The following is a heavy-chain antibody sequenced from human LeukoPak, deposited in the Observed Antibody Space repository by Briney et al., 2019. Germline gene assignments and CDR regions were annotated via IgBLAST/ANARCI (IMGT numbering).Heavy chain of an antibody. D-gene: IGHD3-22*01. Sequence: GSLRLSCAASGFTFSSYSMNWVRQAPGKGLEWVSSISSSSSYIYYADSVKGRFTISRDNAKNSLYLQMNSLRTEDTAVYYCARLGYYYDSSGYLDAFDIWGQGTMVTVSS. CDR2: ISSSSSYI. J-gene: IGHJ3*02. CDR1: GFTFSSYS. CDR3: ARLGYYYDSSGYLDAFDI. V-gene: IGHV3-21*01.